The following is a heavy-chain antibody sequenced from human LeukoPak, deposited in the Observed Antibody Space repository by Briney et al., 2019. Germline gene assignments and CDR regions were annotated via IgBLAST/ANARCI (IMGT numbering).Heavy chain of an antibody. CDR1: GYTFTSYG. Sequence: ASVKVSCKASGYTFTSYGISWVRQAPGQGLEWMGWISAYNGYTNCAQKLQGRVTMTTDTSTSTAYMELRSLRSDDTAVYYCARGATVTTHRNDAFDIWGQGTMVTVSS. V-gene: IGHV1-18*01. J-gene: IGHJ3*02. CDR3: ARGATVTTHRNDAFDI. D-gene: IGHD4-17*01. CDR2: ISAYNGYT.